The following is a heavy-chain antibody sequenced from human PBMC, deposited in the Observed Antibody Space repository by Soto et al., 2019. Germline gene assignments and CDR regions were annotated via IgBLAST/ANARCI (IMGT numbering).Heavy chain of an antibody. V-gene: IGHV1-69*12. CDR1: GGTFTNYA. CDR3: ARERSVGYCITTTCPKPFYYYAMDV. CDR2: IIPVFGTP. J-gene: IGHJ6*02. Sequence: QVQLVQSGAEVKKPGSSLKVSCKASGGTFTNYAFSWVRQAPGQGLEWMGGIIPVFGTPDYAQKFQGRVTSTADESTSTASMELSSLRSDDTAVYYCARERSVGYCITTTCPKPFYYYAMDVWGQGTTVTVSS. D-gene: IGHD2-2*01.